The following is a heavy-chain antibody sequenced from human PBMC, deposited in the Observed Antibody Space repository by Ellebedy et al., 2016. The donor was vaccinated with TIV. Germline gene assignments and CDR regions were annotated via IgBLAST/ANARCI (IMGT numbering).Heavy chain of an antibody. J-gene: IGHJ5*02. CDR1: GGAISSSTHY. V-gene: IGHV4-39*01. D-gene: IGHD3-10*01. CDR2: IYYSGST. CDR3: ARWFGELLYVRWFDP. Sequence: SETLSLTCTVSGGAISSSTHYWGRIRQPPGKGLEWIGTIYYSGSTYYNPSLKSRVTISVDTSKNQFSLKLTSVTAADTAVYYCARWFGELLYVRWFDPWGQGTLVTVSS.